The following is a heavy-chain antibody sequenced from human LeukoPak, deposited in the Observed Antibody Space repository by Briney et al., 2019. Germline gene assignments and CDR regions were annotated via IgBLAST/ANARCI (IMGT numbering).Heavy chain of an antibody. D-gene: IGHD2-21*01. CDR1: RFTFSRYA. CDR3: ALGEFRF. J-gene: IGHJ4*02. CDR2: ISEDGTNK. Sequence: SLTLSCAASRFTFSRYAMHWVRQAPGKGLEWVTVISEDGTNKFFAESVKASFTVSRDNSKNMQYLEMDSLRGEDTAVYYCALGEFRFWGQGTLVTVSS. V-gene: IGHV3-30*04.